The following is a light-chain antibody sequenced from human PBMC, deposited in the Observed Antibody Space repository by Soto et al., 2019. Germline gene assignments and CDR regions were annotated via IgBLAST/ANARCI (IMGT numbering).Light chain of an antibody. V-gene: IGLV2-23*01. CDR3: CSYAGGSTPLYV. Sequence: QSVLTQPASVSGSPGQSITISCTGTSSDVGSYNLVSWYQQHPGKAPKLMIYEGSKRPSGISNSFSGSKSGNTASLTISGLQAEDEADYYCCSYAGGSTPLYVFGTGTKVTVL. CDR2: EGS. CDR1: SSDVGSYNL. J-gene: IGLJ1*01.